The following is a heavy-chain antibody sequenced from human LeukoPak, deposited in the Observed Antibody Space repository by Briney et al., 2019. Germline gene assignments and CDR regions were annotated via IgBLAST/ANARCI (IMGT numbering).Heavy chain of an antibody. V-gene: IGHV3-7*01. CDR1: GFTFIIYW. D-gene: IGHD1-1*01. CDR2: IRQDGSEK. CDR3: AALEVDY. J-gene: IGHJ4*02. Sequence: GGSLRLSCAASGFTFIIYWMSWVRQALGKGLEWVANIRQDGSEKYYVDSVKGRFTISRDNTKNSLYLEMNSLRAEDTAVYYCAALEVDYWGQGTLVTVSS.